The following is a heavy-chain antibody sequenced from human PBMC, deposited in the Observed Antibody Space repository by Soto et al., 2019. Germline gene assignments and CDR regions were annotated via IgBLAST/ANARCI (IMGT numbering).Heavy chain of an antibody. J-gene: IGHJ6*02. CDR1: GDSISSYY. V-gene: IGHV4-59*12. CDR3: ARDLWGYCGTDCYPLDV. D-gene: IGHD2-21*02. CDR2: IYYSGST. Sequence: PSETLSLTCTLSGDSISSYYWSWIRQPPGKGLEWIGYIYYSGSTNYNPSLNSRVTISVDTSKNQFSLKLIFVTAADTAVYYCARDLWGYCGTDCYPLDVWGQGTTVTVS.